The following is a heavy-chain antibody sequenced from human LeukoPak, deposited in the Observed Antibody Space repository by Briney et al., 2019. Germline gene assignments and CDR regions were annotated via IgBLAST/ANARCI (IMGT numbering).Heavy chain of an antibody. V-gene: IGHV3-23*01. CDR1: GFTFSNYA. D-gene: IGHD4-17*01. Sequence: GGSLRLSCAASGFTFSNYAVMWVRQAPGQGLEWVSAITSAGAPRYADSVKGRFTISRDNSKNTLYPQMNSLRAEDTAQYFCARDPNGDYIGAFEFWGQGTGVTVSS. CDR3: ARDPNGDYIGAFEF. CDR2: ITSAGAP. J-gene: IGHJ3*01.